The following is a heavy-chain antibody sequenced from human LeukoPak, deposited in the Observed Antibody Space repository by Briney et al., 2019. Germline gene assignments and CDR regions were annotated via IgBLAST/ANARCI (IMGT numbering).Heavy chain of an antibody. Sequence: GGSLRLSCAASGFTFSRFWMHWVRQAPGKGLVWVSRINPDGSNTDYAAPVKGRFTISRDDSKNMVYVQMNSLKTEDTAVYYCATGRDFDLWGRGTLVTVSS. CDR2: INPDGSNT. CDR1: GFTFSRFW. V-gene: IGHV3-15*07. CDR3: ATGRDFDL. J-gene: IGHJ2*01.